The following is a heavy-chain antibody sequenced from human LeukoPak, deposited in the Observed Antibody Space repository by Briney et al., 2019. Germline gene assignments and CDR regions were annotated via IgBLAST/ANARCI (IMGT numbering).Heavy chain of an antibody. CDR1: GGSISSGDYY. CDR2: IFYSGST. V-gene: IGHV4-30-4*08. CDR3: ARGTSPWPYDY. J-gene: IGHJ4*02. Sequence: SETLSLACTVSGGSISSGDYYWRWIRQPPGRGLEWIGYIFYSGSTYYNPSLKSRVTISVDTSKNQFSLKLSSVTAADTAVYYCARGTSPWPYDYWGQGTLVTVSS.